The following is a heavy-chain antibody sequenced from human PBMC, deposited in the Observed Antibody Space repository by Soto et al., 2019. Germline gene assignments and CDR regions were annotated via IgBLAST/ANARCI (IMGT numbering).Heavy chain of an antibody. CDR3: ARLEGLATISYYFDF. D-gene: IGHD3-9*01. J-gene: IGHJ4*02. V-gene: IGHV4-39*01. CDR2: IYYRGNA. Sequence: SETLSLTCSVSDDSINSDKYYWGWIRQPPGKGLEWIGSIYYRGNAYYNPSLQTRVTISLDKSKSQFPLKLNSATAADSAVYFCARLEGLATISYYFDFWGPGALVTVSS. CDR1: DDSINSDKYY.